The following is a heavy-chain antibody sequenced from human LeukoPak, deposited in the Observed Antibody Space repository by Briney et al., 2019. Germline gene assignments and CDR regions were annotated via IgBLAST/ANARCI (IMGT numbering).Heavy chain of an antibody. V-gene: IGHV3-48*03. CDR3: ATRYSSGWYWYFDY. Sequence: PGGSLRLSCAASGFTFSSYEMNWVRKAPGKGLGWVSYISSSGSTIYYADSVKGRFTISRDNAKNSLYLQMNSLRAEDTAVYYCATRYSSGWYWYFDYWGQGTLVTVSS. CDR2: ISSSGSTI. CDR1: GFTFSSYE. D-gene: IGHD6-19*01. J-gene: IGHJ4*02.